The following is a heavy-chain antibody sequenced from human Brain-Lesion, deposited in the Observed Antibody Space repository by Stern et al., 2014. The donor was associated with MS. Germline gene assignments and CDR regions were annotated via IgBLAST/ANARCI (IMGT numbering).Heavy chain of an antibody. V-gene: IGHV4-39*01. Sequence: QMQLVESGPGLVKPSETLSLTCTVSGGSISSSTYYWAWIRQPPGKGLEWIGHIYYSGFTYYNPSLKSRVTISVAMSKNQFSLKLSSVTAADTAIYYCARHDSVPRPSQLYSARDRGPGYFDYWGQGTLVTVSS. CDR3: ARHDSVPRPSQLYSARDRGPGYFDY. J-gene: IGHJ4*02. D-gene: IGHD1-26*01. CDR2: IYYSGFT. CDR1: GGSISSSTYY.